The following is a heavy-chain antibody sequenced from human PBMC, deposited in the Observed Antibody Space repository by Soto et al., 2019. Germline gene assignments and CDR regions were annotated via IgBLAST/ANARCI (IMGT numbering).Heavy chain of an antibody. J-gene: IGHJ4*02. D-gene: IGHD1-7*01. CDR3: ATMGTPATGLYYFDN. CDR2: MSYSGIT. CDR1: GVSISSGSYY. Sequence: QVQLQESGPGLVKPSQTLSLTCTVSGVSISSGSYYWSWIRQPPGKGLEWIGFMSYSGITSYNASLKSRITKSVDTSKSQFSLSLSFVTAADTAVYYCATMGTPATGLYYFDNWGQGTLVTVSS. V-gene: IGHV4-30-4*01.